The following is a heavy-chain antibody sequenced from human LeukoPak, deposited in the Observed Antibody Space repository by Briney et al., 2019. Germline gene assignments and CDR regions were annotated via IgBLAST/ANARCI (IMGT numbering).Heavy chain of an antibody. J-gene: IGHJ4*02. Sequence: SVKVSCKASGDTFSRYSISWVRQAPGQGLEWMGRIYPNLGIANFAQKFQGRVTITADTSTSTAYLELTSLRSEDTAVYYCARMVNDYGDYWCQGTLVIVAS. V-gene: IGHV1-69*02. CDR3: ARMVNDYGDY. D-gene: IGHD4-23*01. CDR1: GDTFSRYS. CDR2: IYPNLGIA.